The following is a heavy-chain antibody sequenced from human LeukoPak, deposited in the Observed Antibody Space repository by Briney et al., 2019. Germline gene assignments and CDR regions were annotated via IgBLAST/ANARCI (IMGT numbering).Heavy chain of an antibody. V-gene: IGHV3-74*01. D-gene: IGHD1-26*01. CDR2: INTDGSTT. J-gene: IGHJ4*02. CDR3: ARDWYSGSQGY. CDR1: GFTFSSYW. Sequence: GGSLRLSSAASGFTFSSYWMHWVRQAPGKGLVWVSRINTDGSTTIYADSVKGRFTISRDNAKNTLYLQMNSLRDEDTAVYYCARDWYSGSQGYWGQGTLVTVSS.